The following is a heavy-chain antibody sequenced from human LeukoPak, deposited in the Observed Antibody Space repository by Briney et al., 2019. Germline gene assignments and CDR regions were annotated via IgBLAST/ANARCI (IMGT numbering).Heavy chain of an antibody. CDR1: GFIFSRNW. V-gene: IGHV3-7*01. CDR3: AKERDTAVVTAFDI. CDR2: IKQDGSEK. Sequence: GGSLRLSCAASGFIFSRNWMSWVRQAPGKGLEWVANIKQDGSEKYYVDSVKGRFTISRDNAKNSLYLQMNSLRAEDTAAYYCAKERDTAVVTAFDIWGQGTMVTVSS. J-gene: IGHJ3*02. D-gene: IGHD5-18*01.